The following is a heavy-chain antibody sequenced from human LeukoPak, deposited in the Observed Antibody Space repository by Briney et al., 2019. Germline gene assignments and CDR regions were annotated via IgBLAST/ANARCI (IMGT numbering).Heavy chain of an antibody. Sequence: GESLKISCKGSGYTFINYWIGWVRQMPGKGLEWMGIIYPGDSDTRYSPSFQGQVTISADKSISTAYLQWNSLKASDTAIYYCAREVLGGSRTAFDPWGQGTLVTVSP. V-gene: IGHV5-51*01. CDR1: GYTFINYW. D-gene: IGHD2-15*01. CDR3: AREVLGGSRTAFDP. J-gene: IGHJ5*02. CDR2: IYPGDSDT.